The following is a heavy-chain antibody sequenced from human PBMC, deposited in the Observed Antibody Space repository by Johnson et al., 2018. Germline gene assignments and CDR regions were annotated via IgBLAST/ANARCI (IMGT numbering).Heavy chain of an antibody. V-gene: IGHV3-23*04. J-gene: IGHJ6*02. CDR3: AKDGCSSISCYGLGFKYYGMDV. CDR1: GFTFPFYG. CDR2: VSRDGGST. D-gene: IGHD2-2*01. Sequence: EVQLVESGGGLVQPGGSLRLSCAASGFTFPFYGMTWVRQAPGKGLEWVSVVSRDGGSTYYADSVKGRFTLPSDNSKNTLFLVMNSLRAEDTAVYYCAKDGCSSISCYGLGFKYYGMDVWGQGTTVTVSS.